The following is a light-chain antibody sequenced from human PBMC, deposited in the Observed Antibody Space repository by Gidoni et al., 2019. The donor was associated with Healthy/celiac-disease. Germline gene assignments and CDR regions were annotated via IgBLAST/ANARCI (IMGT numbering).Light chain of an antibody. CDR2: DAS. CDR1: QDISNY. CDR3: QQYDNLPP. Sequence: DIQMTQSPSSLSASVGDRVTITCQASQDISNYLNWYQQKPGKAPKLLIYDASNLETGVPSRFSGSGYGTDFTFTISRLQPEDIATYYCQQYDNLPPFGGGTKVEIK. J-gene: IGKJ4*01. V-gene: IGKV1-33*01.